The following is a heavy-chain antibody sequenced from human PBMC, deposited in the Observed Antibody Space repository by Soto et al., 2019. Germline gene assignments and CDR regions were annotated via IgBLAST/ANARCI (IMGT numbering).Heavy chain of an antibody. V-gene: IGHV4-59*08. D-gene: IGHD1-26*01. CDR2: IYYSGST. J-gene: IGHJ4*02. CDR1: GGSISSYY. Sequence: QVQLQESGPGLVKPSETLSLTCTVSGGSISSYYWSWIRQPPGKGLEWIGYIYYSGSTNYNPSLKSRVTISVDTSNNQFSVKLSSMTAADTAMYYCARLGSGSFRDWGQGTLVTVSS. CDR3: ARLGSGSFRD.